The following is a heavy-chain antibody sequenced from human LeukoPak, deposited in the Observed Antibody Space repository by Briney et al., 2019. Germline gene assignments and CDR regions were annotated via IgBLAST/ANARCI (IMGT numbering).Heavy chain of an antibody. CDR3: ARGMYYYDSSTSAY. CDR1: GGSISSYY. J-gene: IGHJ4*02. CDR2: IYTSGST. Sequence: ASETLSLTCTVSGGSISSYYWSWIRQPAGKGLEWIGRIYTSGSTNYNPSLKSRVTMSVDTSKNQFSLKLSSVTAADTAVYYCARGMYYYDSSTSAYWGQGTLVTVSS. D-gene: IGHD3-22*01. V-gene: IGHV4-4*07.